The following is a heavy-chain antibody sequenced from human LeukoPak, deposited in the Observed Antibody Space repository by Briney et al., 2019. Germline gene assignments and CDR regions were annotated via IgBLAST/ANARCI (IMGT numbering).Heavy chain of an antibody. CDR2: IKGDGTET. V-gene: IGHV3-7*03. CDR1: GFMFSSNW. J-gene: IGHJ4*02. Sequence: PGGSLRLSCAASGFMFSSNWVSWVRLAPGKGLEWVANIKGDGTETYYVDSVKGRFTISRDNAKNSLYLQMNSLRVEDTAVYYCAKEGRSLQTYWGQGTLVTVSS. D-gene: IGHD5-24*01. CDR3: AKEGRSLQTY.